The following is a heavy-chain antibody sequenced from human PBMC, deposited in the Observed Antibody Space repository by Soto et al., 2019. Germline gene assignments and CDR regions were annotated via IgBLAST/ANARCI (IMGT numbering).Heavy chain of an antibody. D-gene: IGHD6-19*01. J-gene: IGHJ4*02. V-gene: IGHV3-21*01. CDR1: GFTFSSYS. Sequence: PAGSRRLSCAASGFTFSSYSMNWVRQAPGKGLEWVSSISSSSSYIYYADSVKGRFTISRDNAKNSLYLQMNSLRAEDTAVYYCARDKLVAVAAFDYWGQGTLVTVSS. CDR2: ISSSSSYI. CDR3: ARDKLVAVAAFDY.